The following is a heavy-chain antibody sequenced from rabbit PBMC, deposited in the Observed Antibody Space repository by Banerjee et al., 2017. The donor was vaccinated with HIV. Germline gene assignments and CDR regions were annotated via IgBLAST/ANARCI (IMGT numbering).Heavy chain of an antibody. Sequence: QEQLKETGGGLVQPGGSLTLSCKASGFDVSSHYMSWVRQAPGKGLEWIGCIDISDASTWYASWVNGRFTISKSSSTTVTLQMTSLTAADTATYFCAREDYSSDDYGDYDLWGPGTLVTVS. CDR2: IDISDAST. CDR3: AREDYSSDDYGDYDL. J-gene: IGHJ4*01. V-gene: IGHV1S45*01. D-gene: IGHD2-1*01. CDR1: GFDVSSHYM.